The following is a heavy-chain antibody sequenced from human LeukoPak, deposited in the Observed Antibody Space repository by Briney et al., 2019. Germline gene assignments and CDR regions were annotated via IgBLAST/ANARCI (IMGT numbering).Heavy chain of an antibody. CDR3: ARLGGGGSFNFDY. J-gene: IGHJ4*02. Sequence: SETLSLTCTVSGGSISSYYWSWIRQPPGKGLEWIGYIYYSGSTNYNPSLKSRVTISVDTSKNQFSLKLSSVTAADTAVYYCARLGGGGSFNFDYWGQGTLVTVSS. D-gene: IGHD2-15*01. V-gene: IGHV4-59*08. CDR1: GGSISSYY. CDR2: IYYSGST.